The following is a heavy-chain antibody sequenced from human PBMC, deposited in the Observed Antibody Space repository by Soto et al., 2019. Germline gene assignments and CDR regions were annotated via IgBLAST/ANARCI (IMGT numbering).Heavy chain of an antibody. J-gene: IGHJ5*02. CDR1: GGSISSGDYY. Sequence: KPSETLSLTCTVSGGSISSGDYYWSWIRQPPGKGLEWIGYIYYSGSTYYNPSLKSRVTISVDTSKNQFSLKLSSVTAADTAVYYCARGLPKAARSSLDWFDPWGQGTLVTVSS. V-gene: IGHV4-30-4*01. CDR2: IYYSGST. D-gene: IGHD6-6*01. CDR3: ARGLPKAARSSLDWFDP.